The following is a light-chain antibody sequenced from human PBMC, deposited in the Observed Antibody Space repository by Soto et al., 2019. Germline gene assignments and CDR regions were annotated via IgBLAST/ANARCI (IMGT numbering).Light chain of an antibody. CDR1: QSVDTL. J-gene: IGKJ1*01. V-gene: IGKV3-15*01. Sequence: VMTQSPGTLSVSPGERATLSCRASQSVDTLLAWYQQRPGQAPRLLISDASTRATGVSARFSGSGSETEFTLTISSLQSEDSALYYCQQYQYWPPRTFGQGTKVEI. CDR3: QQYQYWPPRT. CDR2: DAS.